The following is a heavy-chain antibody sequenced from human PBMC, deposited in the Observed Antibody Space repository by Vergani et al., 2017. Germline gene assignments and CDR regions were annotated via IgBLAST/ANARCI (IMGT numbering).Heavy chain of an antibody. J-gene: IGHJ5*02. CDR1: GFTFDDYA. D-gene: IGHD6-19*01. V-gene: IGHV3-9*01. CDR3: AKDSSSSGWYPVGWFDP. CDR2: ISWNSGSI. Sequence: EVQLVESGGGLVQPGRSLRLSCAASGFTFDDYAMHWVRQAPGKGLEWVSGISWNSGSIGYADSVKGRFTISRDNAKNSLYLQMNSLRAEDTALYYCAKDSSSSGWYPVGWFDPWGQGTLVTVSS.